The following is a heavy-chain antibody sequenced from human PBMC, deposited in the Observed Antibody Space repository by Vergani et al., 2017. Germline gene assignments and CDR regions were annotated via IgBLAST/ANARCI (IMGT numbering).Heavy chain of an antibody. V-gene: IGHV3-9*01. CDR3: AKDITSVWFGGSNWFDP. D-gene: IGHD3-10*01. CDR2: ISWNSGSI. Sequence: EVQLVESGGGLVQPGRSLRLSCAASGFTFDDYAMHWVRQAPGKGLEWVSGISWNSGSIGYADSVKGRFTISRDNDKNSLYLQMNSLRAEDTALYYCAKDITSVWFGGSNWFDPWGQGTLVTVSS. CDR1: GFTFDDYA. J-gene: IGHJ5*02.